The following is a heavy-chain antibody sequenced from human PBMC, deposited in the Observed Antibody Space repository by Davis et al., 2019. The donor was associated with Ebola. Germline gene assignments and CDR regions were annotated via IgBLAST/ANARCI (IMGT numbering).Heavy chain of an antibody. CDR3: ANEIRPNDY. CDR2: ISISGERT. CDR1: GFTFSSYA. V-gene: IGHV3-23*01. Sequence: GESLKISCAASGFTFSSYAMSWVRQAPGKGLEWVSSISISGERTYYADSVKGRFTISRDNFMNTLYLQMNSLRAEDTAVYYCANEIRPNDYWGQGTLVTVSS. J-gene: IGHJ4*02.